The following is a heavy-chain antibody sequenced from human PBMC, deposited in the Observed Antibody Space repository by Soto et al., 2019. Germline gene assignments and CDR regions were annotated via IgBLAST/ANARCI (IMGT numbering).Heavy chain of an antibody. V-gene: IGHV3-64D*06. Sequence: VPLVESGGGLVQPGGSLRLSCSASGFTFSSYAMHWVRQAPGKGLEYVSAISSNGGSTYYADSVKGRFTNSRDNSKNTLYLQMSSLRAEDTAVYYCVKALRYFDWLPDFDYWGQGTLVTVSS. CDR1: GFTFSSYA. CDR2: ISSNGGST. CDR3: VKALRYFDWLPDFDY. J-gene: IGHJ4*02. D-gene: IGHD3-9*01.